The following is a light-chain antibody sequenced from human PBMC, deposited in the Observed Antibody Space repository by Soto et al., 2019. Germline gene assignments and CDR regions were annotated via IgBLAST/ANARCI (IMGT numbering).Light chain of an antibody. V-gene: IGKV3-20*01. CDR1: QSVSSSY. Sequence: IVLTQSPGALSLSPGERATLSCRASQSVSSSYLAWYQQKPGQAPRLLIYGASSRATGVPDRFSGSGSGTDFTLNISRLEPEDFVVYYCQQYSSLPHTFGQGTKVDIK. CDR3: QQYSSLPHT. CDR2: GAS. J-gene: IGKJ2*01.